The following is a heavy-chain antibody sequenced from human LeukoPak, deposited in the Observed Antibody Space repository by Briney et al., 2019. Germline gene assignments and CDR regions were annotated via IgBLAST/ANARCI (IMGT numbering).Heavy chain of an antibody. CDR1: GFTFSSYW. CDR3: ASSTYSGSHWDAFDI. CDR2: TKQDGSEE. V-gene: IGHV3-7*01. Sequence: PGGSLRLPCAASGFTFSSYWMSWVRQAPGKGLEWVANTKQDGSEEYYMDSVKGRFTISRDNAKNTLYLQMNSLRAEDTAVYYCASSTYSGSHWDAFDIWGQGTMVTVSS. J-gene: IGHJ3*02. D-gene: IGHD1-26*01.